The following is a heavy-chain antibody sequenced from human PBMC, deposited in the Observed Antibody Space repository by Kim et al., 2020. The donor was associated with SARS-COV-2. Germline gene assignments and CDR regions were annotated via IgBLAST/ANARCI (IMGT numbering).Heavy chain of an antibody. CDR1: GYSFTSYW. Sequence: GESLKISCKGSGYSFTSYWIGWVRQMPGKGLEWMGIIYPGDSDTRYSPSFQGQVTISADKSISTAYLQWSSLKASDTAMYYCARPNLPGSYTIHFDYWGQGTLVTVSS. V-gene: IGHV5-51*01. D-gene: IGHD1-26*01. CDR3: ARPNLPGSYTIHFDY. CDR2: IYPGDSDT. J-gene: IGHJ4*02.